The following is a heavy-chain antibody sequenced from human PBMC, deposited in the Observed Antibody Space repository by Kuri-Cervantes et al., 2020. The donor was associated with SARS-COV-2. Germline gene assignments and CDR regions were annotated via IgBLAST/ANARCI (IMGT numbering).Heavy chain of an antibody. CDR3: ARNRWELLFDY. CDR1: GFSLSTSGVG. D-gene: IGHD1-26*01. Sequence: SGPTLVKPTQTLTLTCTFSGFSLSTSGVGVGWIRQPPGKALEWLALIYWDDDKRYGPSLKSRLTISKDTSKSQVVLTMTNMDPVDTATYYCARNRWELLFDYWGQGTLVTVSS. V-gene: IGHV2-5*05. CDR2: IYWDDDK. J-gene: IGHJ4*02.